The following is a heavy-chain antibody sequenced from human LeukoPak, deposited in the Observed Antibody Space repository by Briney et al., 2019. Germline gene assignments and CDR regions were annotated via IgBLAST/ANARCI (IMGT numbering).Heavy chain of an antibody. CDR3: ARDKTTYSSSWYSYYYYGMDV. V-gene: IGHV3-48*03. Sequence: SGGSLRLSCAASGFTVSSYEMNWVRQSPGKGLEWVSYISSSGSTIYYADSVKGRFTISRDNAKNSLYLQMNSLRAEDTVVYYCARDKTTYSSSWYSYYYYGMDVWGQGTTVTVSS. D-gene: IGHD6-13*01. CDR2: ISSSGSTI. J-gene: IGHJ6*02. CDR1: GFTVSSYE.